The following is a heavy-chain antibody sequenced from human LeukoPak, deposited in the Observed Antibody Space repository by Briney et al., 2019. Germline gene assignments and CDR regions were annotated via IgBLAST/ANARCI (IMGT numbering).Heavy chain of an antibody. D-gene: IGHD4-17*01. Sequence: PGGSLRLSCATSGFTFSNYAKSWVRQAPGKGLEWVSAISGSGGSTYYADSVKGRFTISRDNSKSTLYMQMNSLRVEDTAVYYCAKHPETVTTISNWGQGTLVTVSS. CDR1: GFTFSNYA. J-gene: IGHJ4*02. CDR3: AKHPETVTTISN. V-gene: IGHV3-23*01. CDR2: ISGSGGST.